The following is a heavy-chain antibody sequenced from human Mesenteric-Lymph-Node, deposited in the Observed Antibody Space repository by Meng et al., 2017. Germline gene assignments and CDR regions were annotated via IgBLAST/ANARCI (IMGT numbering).Heavy chain of an antibody. CDR3: ARQKAVYYYDSSGYPYYYGMDV. CDR1: GYSFKDYW. J-gene: IGHJ6*02. Sequence: GESLKISCQGSGYSFKDYWIGWVRQMPGKGLEWVGIIYPGDSDTRYSPSFQGQVTISADKSISTAYLQWSSLKASDTAMYYCARQKAVYYYDSSGYPYYYGMDVWGQGTTVTVSS. V-gene: IGHV5-51*01. CDR2: IYPGDSDT. D-gene: IGHD3-22*01.